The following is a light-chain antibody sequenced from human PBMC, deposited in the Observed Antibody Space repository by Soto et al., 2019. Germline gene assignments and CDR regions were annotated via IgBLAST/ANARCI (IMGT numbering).Light chain of an antibody. CDR2: DNN. CDR1: SSNIGSNY. CDR3: ETWDGTLSVV. V-gene: IGLV1-51*01. Sequence: QSVLTQPPSVSAAPGQRVTISCSGRSSNIGSNYVSWYQHLPGAAPQLLIYDNNKRPSGIPDRFSGSKSGTSATLGISGLQPEDEADYYCETWDGTLSVVFGGGTKLTVL. J-gene: IGLJ2*01.